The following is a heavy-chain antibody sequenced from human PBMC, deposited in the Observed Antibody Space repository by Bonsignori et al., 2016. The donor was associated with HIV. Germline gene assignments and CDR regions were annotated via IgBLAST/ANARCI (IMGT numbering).Heavy chain of an antibody. CDR3: ARDGGRYYDFWSGYSEYSYFDL. D-gene: IGHD3-3*01. V-gene: IGHV1-46*01. Sequence: WVRQAPGQGLEWMGIINPSGGGTSYAQQFQGRVTMTRDTSTSTVYMELSSLRSEDTAVYYCARDGGRYYDFWSGYSEYSYFDLWGRGTLVTVSS. CDR2: INPSGGGT. J-gene: IGHJ2*01.